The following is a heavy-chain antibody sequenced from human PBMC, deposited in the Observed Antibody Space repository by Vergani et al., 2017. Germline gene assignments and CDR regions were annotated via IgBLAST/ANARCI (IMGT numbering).Heavy chain of an antibody. J-gene: IGHJ4*02. CDR3: ARGSIAARPLDY. V-gene: IGHV4-34*01. CDR2: VNHGGST. CDR1: GGSFSDYY. Sequence: QVQLQEWGAGLLKTSETLSLTCGVSGGSFSDYYWSWIRQAPGMGLEWIGEVNHGGSTNYNPSLKSRVSISVDTSKNQFSLQLTSVTAADTAVYYCARGSIAARPLDYWGQGTLVTVSS. D-gene: IGHD6-6*01.